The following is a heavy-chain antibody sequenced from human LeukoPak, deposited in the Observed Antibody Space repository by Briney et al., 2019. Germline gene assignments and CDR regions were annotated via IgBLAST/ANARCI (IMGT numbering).Heavy chain of an antibody. D-gene: IGHD3-22*01. V-gene: IGHV5-51*01. J-gene: IGHJ3*02. CDR2: IYPGDSDP. Sequence: GESLKISCKGSGYSFTSYWIGWVRRMPGKGLEWMGIIYPGDSDPRYSPSFQGQVTISVDKSISTAYLQWSSLKASDTAMYYCARQYDSRGYIGSAFDIWGQGTMVTVSS. CDR1: GYSFTSYW. CDR3: ARQYDSRGYIGSAFDI.